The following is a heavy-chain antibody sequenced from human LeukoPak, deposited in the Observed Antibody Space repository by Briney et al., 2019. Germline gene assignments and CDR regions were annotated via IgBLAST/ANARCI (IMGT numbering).Heavy chain of an antibody. CDR1: GYIFITQW. CDR2: IYPGNSGT. CDR3: AKTAWGRSYYYYMDV. V-gene: IGHV5-51*01. J-gene: IGHJ6*03. D-gene: IGHD7-27*01. Sequence: GESPKISCKGSGYIFITQWIGWVRQMPGKGLEWMGIIYPGNSGTTYSPSFQGQVTISADKSISTAYLRWSSLKASDSAMYYCAKTAWGRSYYYYMDVWGKGTTVTVSS.